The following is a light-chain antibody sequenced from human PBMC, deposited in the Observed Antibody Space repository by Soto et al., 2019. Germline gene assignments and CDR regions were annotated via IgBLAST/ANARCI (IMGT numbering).Light chain of an antibody. Sequence: SVLTQPPSVSGAPGQRVTISCTGSSSNIGARYDVHWYQHLPGTAPKLLIYGDINRPSGVPDRFSGSKSGTSASLAITGLQAEDEADYYCQSYDSSLSGGVFGTGTKVTVL. V-gene: IGLV1-40*01. CDR1: SSNIGARYD. J-gene: IGLJ1*01. CDR2: GDI. CDR3: QSYDSSLSGGV.